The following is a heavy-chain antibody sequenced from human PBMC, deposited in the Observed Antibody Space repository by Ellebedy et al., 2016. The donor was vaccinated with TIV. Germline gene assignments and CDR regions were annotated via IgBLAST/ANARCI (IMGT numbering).Heavy chain of an antibody. D-gene: IGHD6-19*01. CDR3: PYSSGWYKFDD. CDR1: GFTFSDYS. V-gene: IGHV3-48*01. J-gene: IGHJ4*02. CDR2: VSGGGSNI. Sequence: GESLKISCAASGFTFSDYSMNWVRQAPGKGLEWVSYVSGGGSNIKYADSVKGRFTISRDNSKNTLYLQMNSLRAEDTAVYYCPYSSGWYKFDDWGQGTLVTVSS.